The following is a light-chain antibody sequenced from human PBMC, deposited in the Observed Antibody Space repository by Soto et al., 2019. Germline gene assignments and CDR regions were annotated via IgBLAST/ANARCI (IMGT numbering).Light chain of an antibody. CDR2: KAS. V-gene: IGKV1-5*03. J-gene: IGKJ5*01. CDR3: QQVNSFPST. Sequence: DIQMTQSPSPLSASVGDRVTITCRASQSISSYLNWYQQKPGKAPKLLIYKASSLESGVPSRFSGGGSGTDFTLTLNSLQPEDFATYYCQQVNSFPSTFGQGTRLEIK. CDR1: QSISSY.